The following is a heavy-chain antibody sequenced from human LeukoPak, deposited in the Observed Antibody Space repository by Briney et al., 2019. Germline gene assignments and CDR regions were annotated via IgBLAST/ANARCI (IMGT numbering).Heavy chain of an antibody. CDR2: IYTSGST. J-gene: IGHJ4*02. Sequence: PSQTLSLTCTVSGGPISSGSYYWSWIRQPAGKGLEWIGRIYTSGSTNYNPSLKSRVTISVDTSKNQFSLKLSSVTAADTAVYYCAREPSLRSGYYFDYWGQGTLVTVSS. D-gene: IGHD3-3*01. CDR3: AREPSLRSGYYFDY. CDR1: GGPISSGSYY. V-gene: IGHV4-61*02.